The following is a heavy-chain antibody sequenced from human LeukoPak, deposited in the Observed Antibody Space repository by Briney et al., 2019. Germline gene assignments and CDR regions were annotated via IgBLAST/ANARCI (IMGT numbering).Heavy chain of an antibody. CDR1: GFTFSSYS. J-gene: IGHJ4*02. CDR2: ISSSSSYI. V-gene: IGHV3-21*01. CDR3: ARSRDGYSYFDY. D-gene: IGHD5-24*01. Sequence: GGSLRLSCAASGFTFSSYSMNWVRQAPGKGLEWVSSISSSSSYIYYADSVKGRFTISRDNAKNSLHLQMNSLRAEDTAVYYCARSRDGYSYFDYWGQGTLVTVSS.